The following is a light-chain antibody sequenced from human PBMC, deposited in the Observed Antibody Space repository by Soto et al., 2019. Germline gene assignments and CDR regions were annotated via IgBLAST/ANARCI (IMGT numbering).Light chain of an antibody. CDR1: QSISFW. V-gene: IGKV1-5*01. CDR2: DAS. CDR3: QQYYSFPT. Sequence: DIQMTQSPSTLSASVGDRVTITCRASQSISFWLAWYQQKPGTAPKLLIYDASSLESGVPSRFSGSRSGKEFTLTISSLQPDDFATYFCQQYYSFPTFGRGTRLEIK. J-gene: IGKJ5*01.